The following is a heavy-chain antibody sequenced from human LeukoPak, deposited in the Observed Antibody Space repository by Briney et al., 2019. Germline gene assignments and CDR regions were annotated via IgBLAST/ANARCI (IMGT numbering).Heavy chain of an antibody. CDR2: INSDGTTA. V-gene: IGHV3-74*03. CDR1: GFTFSNSW. Sequence: GGSLRLSCAASGFTFSNSWMHWVRKPPGKGLLWVSRINSDGTTATYADSVKGRFALSRDNAKNTLYLQMNSLSVDDTAVYYCARDGGQNAFDIWGQGTMVTVSS. J-gene: IGHJ3*02. D-gene: IGHD3-16*01. CDR3: ARDGGQNAFDI.